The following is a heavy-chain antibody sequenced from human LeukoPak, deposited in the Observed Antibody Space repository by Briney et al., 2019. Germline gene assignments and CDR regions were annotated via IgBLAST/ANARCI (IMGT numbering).Heavy chain of an antibody. D-gene: IGHD5-24*01. CDR1: GLTVNSNY. CDR2: IYSGGTK. V-gene: IGHV3-53*01. CDR3: ARALLVRNGYNYSPNYFDY. J-gene: IGHJ4*02. Sequence: GGSLRLSCAASGLTVNSNYMNWVRQAPGKGLQWVSVIYSGGTKYYADSVKGRFTISRDNSKNTLYLQMNSLRAEDTAVYYCARALLVRNGYNYSPNYFDYWGEGTLVTVSS.